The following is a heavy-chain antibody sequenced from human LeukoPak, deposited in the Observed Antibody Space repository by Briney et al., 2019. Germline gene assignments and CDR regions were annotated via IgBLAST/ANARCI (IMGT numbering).Heavy chain of an antibody. D-gene: IGHD3-10*01. V-gene: IGHV1-3*01. CDR1: GYTFTSYA. CDR3: AREEYGSAELNYYYYYGMDV. J-gene: IGHJ6*02. CDR2: INAGNGNT. Sequence: ASVTVSFTASGYTFTSYAMHWVRQAPGQRLEWMGWINAGNGNTKYSQKFQGRVTITRDTSASTAYMELSSLRSEDTAVYYCAREEYGSAELNYYYYYGMDVWGQGTTVTVSS.